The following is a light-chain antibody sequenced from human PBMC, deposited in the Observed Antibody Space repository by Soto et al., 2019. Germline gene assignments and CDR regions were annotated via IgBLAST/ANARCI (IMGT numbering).Light chain of an antibody. CDR1: SSDVGGYNY. Sequence: QSVLTQPPSASGSPGQSVTISCTGTSSDVGGYNYVSWYQQHPGKAPKLMIYEVSKRPSGVPDRFSGSKSGNTASLTVSGLQAEDEADYYCQSYDISLNGLTFGLGTKLTVL. CDR3: QSYDISLNGLT. CDR2: EVS. J-gene: IGLJ2*01. V-gene: IGLV2-8*01.